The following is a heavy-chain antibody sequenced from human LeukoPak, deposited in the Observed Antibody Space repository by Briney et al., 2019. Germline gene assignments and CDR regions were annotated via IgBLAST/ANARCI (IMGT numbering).Heavy chain of an antibody. D-gene: IGHD3-3*01. CDR3: ARPGSASGYWVH. Sequence: GGSLRLSCAASGFTFSNYWMHWVRQAPGKGLVWVSRINSDGSSTSYADSAKGRFPISRDNAKNTMYLQMNSLRAEDTAVYFCARPGSASGYWVHWGQGTLVTVSS. CDR2: INSDGSST. J-gene: IGHJ4*02. CDR1: GFTFSNYW. V-gene: IGHV3-74*01.